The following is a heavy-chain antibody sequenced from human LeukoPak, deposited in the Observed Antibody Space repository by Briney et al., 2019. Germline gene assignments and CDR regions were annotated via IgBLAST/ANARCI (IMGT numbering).Heavy chain of an antibody. Sequence: GGSLRLSCAASGFTFTSYSMNWVRQAPGKGLEWVSTISGGGGSTYYADSVKGRFTISRDNSKNTLYLQVNSLRAEDTAVYYCARRAVADFGYWGQGTLVTVSS. J-gene: IGHJ4*02. CDR1: GFTFTSYS. CDR3: ARRAVADFGY. CDR2: ISGGGGST. D-gene: IGHD6-19*01. V-gene: IGHV3-23*01.